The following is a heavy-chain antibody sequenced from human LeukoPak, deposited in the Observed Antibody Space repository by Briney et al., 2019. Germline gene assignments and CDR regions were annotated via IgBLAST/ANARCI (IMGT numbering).Heavy chain of an antibody. Sequence: QPGGSLRLSCAASGFTFDDYPMHWVRQGPGKGLEWLSLISGDGATTYYADSVKGRFTISRDNIKNSLYLQMNSLRTEDTAVYYCAGGSWRVTWSYFDYWGQGTLVSVSS. D-gene: IGHD3-16*01. CDR1: GFTFDDYP. V-gene: IGHV3-43*02. CDR2: ISGDGATT. CDR3: AGGSWRVTWSYFDY. J-gene: IGHJ4*02.